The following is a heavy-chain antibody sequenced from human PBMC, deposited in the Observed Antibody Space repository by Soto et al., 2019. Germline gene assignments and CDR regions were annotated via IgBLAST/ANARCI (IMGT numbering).Heavy chain of an antibody. D-gene: IGHD2-15*01. CDR2: ISGKNGNT. J-gene: IGHJ6*02. CDR3: ARVSSSIVVVPDYGMDV. Sequence: QVQLVQSGVEVKKPGASVKVSCKASGYTFISHGISWVRQAPGQGLEWMGWISGKNGNTNYAQKLQGKVTLTTVTSTGTAYMELRSLRADETAVYYCARVSSSIVVVPDYGMDVWGQGTTVTVSS. CDR1: GYTFISHG. V-gene: IGHV1-18*04.